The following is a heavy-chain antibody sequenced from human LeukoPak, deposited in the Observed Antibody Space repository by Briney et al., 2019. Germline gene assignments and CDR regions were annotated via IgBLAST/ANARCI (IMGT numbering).Heavy chain of an antibody. J-gene: IGHJ5*02. CDR1: GFTFSNYA. Sequence: GGSLRLSCAASGFTFSNYAMSWVRQAPGKGLEWVSAISGSGGSTYYADPVKGRFTISRDNSKNTLYLQMNSLRAEDTAAYYCAKDTGYNSGWYGGWFDPWGQGTLVTVSS. D-gene: IGHD6-19*01. CDR2: ISGSGGST. CDR3: AKDTGYNSGWYGGWFDP. V-gene: IGHV3-23*01.